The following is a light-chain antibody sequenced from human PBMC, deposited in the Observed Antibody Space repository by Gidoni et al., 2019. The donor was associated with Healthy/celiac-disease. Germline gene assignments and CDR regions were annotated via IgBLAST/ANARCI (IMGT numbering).Light chain of an antibody. CDR1: QSGSSSY. CDR3: QQYGSSPIT. J-gene: IGKJ5*01. V-gene: IGKV3-20*01. CDR2: GAS. Sequence: EIVLTQSPGTLSLSPGERATLSCRASQSGSSSYLAWYQQKPGQAPRLLIYGASSRATGIPDRCRGRGSGTDFTLTISRLEPEDFAVYYCQQYGSSPITFGQGTRLEIK.